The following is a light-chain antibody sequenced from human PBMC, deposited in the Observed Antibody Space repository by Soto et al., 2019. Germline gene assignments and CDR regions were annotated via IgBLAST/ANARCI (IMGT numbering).Light chain of an antibody. CDR3: QHFNSYPYT. CDR1: QSVGNN. Sequence: IVMTQSPATLSVSPGERATLSCRASQSVGNNLAWYQQKPGQAPRLLIHGASIRATGVPARFSGSGSGTEFTLTISSLQSEDFATYYCQHFNSYPYTFGQGTKLEIK. J-gene: IGKJ2*01. V-gene: IGKV3-15*01. CDR2: GAS.